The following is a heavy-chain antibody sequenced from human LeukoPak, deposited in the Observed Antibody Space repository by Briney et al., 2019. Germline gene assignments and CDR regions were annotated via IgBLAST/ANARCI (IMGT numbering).Heavy chain of an antibody. V-gene: IGHV3-21*01. CDR1: GFTFSSYS. Sequence: GGSLRLSCAASGFTFSSYSMNWVRQAPGKGLEWLSSISSSSSYIYYADSVKGRFTISRDNAKNSLYLQMNSLRAEDTAVYYCARAYQLPTSRRPYYFDYWGQGTLVTVSS. D-gene: IGHD2-2*01. CDR2: ISSSSSYI. J-gene: IGHJ4*02. CDR3: ARAYQLPTSRRPYYFDY.